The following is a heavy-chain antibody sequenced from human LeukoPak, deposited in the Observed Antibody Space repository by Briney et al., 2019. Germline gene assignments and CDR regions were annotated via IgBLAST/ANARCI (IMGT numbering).Heavy chain of an antibody. J-gene: IGHJ4*02. CDR3: SREKVGANSV. CDR2: MYHSGST. Sequence: PSETLSLTCTVSGYSIRNGYYWGWIRQPPGKGLEWIGSMYHSGSTHYNPSLKSRVTISVDTSKNQVSLKLSSVTAADTAEYYISREKVGANSVWGQGTLVPVS. V-gene: IGHV4-38-2*02. CDR1: GYSIRNGYY. D-gene: IGHD1-26*01.